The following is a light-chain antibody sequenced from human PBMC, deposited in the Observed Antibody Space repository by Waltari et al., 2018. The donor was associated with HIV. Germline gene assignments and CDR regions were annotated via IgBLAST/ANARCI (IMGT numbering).Light chain of an antibody. J-gene: IGLJ2*01. Sequence: QSALTQPRSVSGSPGQSVTISCTGTSSDVGGYNHVSWYQQHPGKAPKLIIYDVSQRPSGVPDRFSGSKSGNTASLTISGLQADDEADYYCCSYAGSYRGVFGGGTKLTVL. CDR1: SSDVGGYNH. CDR2: DVS. V-gene: IGLV2-11*01. CDR3: CSYAGSYRGV.